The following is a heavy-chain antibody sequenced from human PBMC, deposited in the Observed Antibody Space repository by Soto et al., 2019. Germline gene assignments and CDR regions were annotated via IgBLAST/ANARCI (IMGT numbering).Heavy chain of an antibody. Sequence: EVQLVESGGGLVQPGRSLRLSCAASGFTLDDYAMHWVRQAPGKGLEWVSGISWNSGSIGYADSVKGRFTTSRDNAKNSLYLRMHSLRAEDTALYYCAKVTNYYERSAYKGPGFDIWGRGTMVTVSS. CDR1: GFTLDDYA. J-gene: IGHJ3*02. D-gene: IGHD3-22*01. V-gene: IGHV3-9*01. CDR3: AKVTNYYERSAYKGPGFDI. CDR2: ISWNSGSI.